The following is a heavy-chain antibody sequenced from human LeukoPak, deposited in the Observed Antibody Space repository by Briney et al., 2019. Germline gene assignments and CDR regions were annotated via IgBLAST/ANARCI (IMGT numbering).Heavy chain of an antibody. Sequence: SVKVSCRASGGTFSSYAISWVRQAPGQGLEWMGRIIPIFGTANYAQKFQGRVTITTDESTSTAYMELSSLRSEDTAVYYCASSDYYGSGSYYRNYWGQGTLVTVPS. CDR1: GGTFSSYA. V-gene: IGHV1-69*05. J-gene: IGHJ4*02. CDR3: ASSDYYGSGSYYRNY. D-gene: IGHD3-10*01. CDR2: IIPIFGTA.